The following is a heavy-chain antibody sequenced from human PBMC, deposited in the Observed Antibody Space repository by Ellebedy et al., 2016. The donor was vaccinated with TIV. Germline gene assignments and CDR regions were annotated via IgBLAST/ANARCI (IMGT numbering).Heavy chain of an antibody. CDR2: ISGSGGST. Sequence: GGSLRLXCAASGFTFSSYAMSWVRQAPGKGLEWVSAISGSGGSTYYADSVKGRFTISRDNSKNTLYLQMNSLRDEDTAVYYCAKGSKWLPQPYYFDYWGQGTLVTVSS. V-gene: IGHV3-23*01. D-gene: IGHD5-12*01. CDR1: GFTFSSYA. CDR3: AKGSKWLPQPYYFDY. J-gene: IGHJ4*02.